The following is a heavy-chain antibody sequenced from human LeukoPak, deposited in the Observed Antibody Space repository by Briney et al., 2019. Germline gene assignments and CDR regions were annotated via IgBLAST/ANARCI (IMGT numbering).Heavy chain of an antibody. CDR2: IIPILGIA. Sequence: SVNIIFKAFVITFGIHPTRPVRYDYVQGLEWMGRIIPILGIANDAQKFQGRVTITADKSTSTAYMELSSLRSEDTALFYCARAGIAMIADDWSMGYWGQGTLVTVSS. V-gene: IGHV1-69*04. J-gene: IGHJ4*02. CDR3: ARAGIAMIADDWSMGY. CDR1: VITFGIHP. D-gene: IGHD3-22*01.